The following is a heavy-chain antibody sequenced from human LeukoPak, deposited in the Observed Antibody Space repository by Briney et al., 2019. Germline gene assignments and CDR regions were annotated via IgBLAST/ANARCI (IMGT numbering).Heavy chain of an antibody. CDR3: ARGHDERPIRLEVAHY. Sequence: GGSLRLSCAAPGFIVSSNYMSWVRQAPGKGLEWVSVIYGGNTYYADSVKGRFTISRDNSKNTLFLQMNSLRAEDTAVYFCARGHDERPIRLEVAHYWGQGTLLTVSS. CDR2: IYGGNT. CDR1: GFIVSSNY. V-gene: IGHV3-66*01. J-gene: IGHJ4*02. D-gene: IGHD5-24*01.